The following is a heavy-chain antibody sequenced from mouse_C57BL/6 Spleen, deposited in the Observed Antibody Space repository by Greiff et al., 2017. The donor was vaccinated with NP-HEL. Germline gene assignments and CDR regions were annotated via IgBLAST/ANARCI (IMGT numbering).Heavy chain of an antibody. J-gene: IGHJ4*01. V-gene: IGHV1-52*01. CDR2: IDPSNSET. CDR1: GYTFTSYW. Sequence: VQLQQSGAELVRPGSSVKLSCKASGYTFTSYWMHWVKQRPIQGLEWIGNIDPSNSETHYNQKFKDKATLTVDKSSSTAYMQLSSLTSEDSAVYYCARVRRVWYAMDYWGQGTSVTVSS. D-gene: IGHD2-14*01. CDR3: ARVRRVWYAMDY.